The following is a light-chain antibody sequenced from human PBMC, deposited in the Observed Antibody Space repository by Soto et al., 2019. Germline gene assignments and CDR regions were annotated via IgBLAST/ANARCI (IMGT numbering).Light chain of an antibody. CDR3: QQYGRSPRYT. V-gene: IGKV3-20*01. CDR1: QSVSSTY. CDR2: GAS. Sequence: EIVLTQSPGTLSLSPGERATLSCRASQSVSSTYLAWYQQKPGQAPRLLIYGASIGATGIPDRFSGSGSGTNFTLPISSREPEDFAVYYCQQYGRSPRYTFGQGTKLEIK. J-gene: IGKJ2*01.